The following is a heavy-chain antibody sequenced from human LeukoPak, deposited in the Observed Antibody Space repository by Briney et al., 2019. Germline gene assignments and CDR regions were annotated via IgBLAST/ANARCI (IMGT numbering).Heavy chain of an antibody. Sequence: PSETLSLTCTVSGGSISSYYWSWIRQPPGKGLEWIGYIYYSGSTNYNPSLKSRVTISVDTSKNQFSLKLRSVTAADTAVYYCARGTIFGVVTGFDPWGQGTLVTVSS. CDR3: ARGTIFGVVTGFDP. CDR2: IYYSGST. J-gene: IGHJ5*02. CDR1: GGSISSYY. D-gene: IGHD3-3*01. V-gene: IGHV4-59*01.